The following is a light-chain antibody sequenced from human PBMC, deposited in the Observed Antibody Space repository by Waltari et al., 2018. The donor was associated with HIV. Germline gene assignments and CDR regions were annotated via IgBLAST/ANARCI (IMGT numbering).Light chain of an antibody. J-gene: IGKJ1*01. V-gene: IGKV1-5*03. CDR2: KAA. CDR1: QPINTW. Sequence: DIQMTQSPSTLCSSIGARISSTCRASQPINTWLAWYQQKPDTAPKLLMNKAASLESGVPSRFSGSGAWTEFTLTIISLQPDDFATYYCQHYNDSSPWTFGQGTKVDMK. CDR3: QHYNDSSPWT.